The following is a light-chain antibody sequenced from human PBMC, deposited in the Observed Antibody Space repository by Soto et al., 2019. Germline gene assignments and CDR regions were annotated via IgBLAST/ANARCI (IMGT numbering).Light chain of an antibody. CDR3: QQSYSTPIT. CDR1: QSISSY. V-gene: IGKV1-39*01. CDR2: VAS. Sequence: DIQVTQSPSSLSASVGDRVTITCRASQSISSYLNWYQQKPGKAPKFLIYVASSLQSGVPSRFSGSGSGTDFTLTISSLQPEDFATYYCQQSYSTPITFGQGTRLEI. J-gene: IGKJ5*01.